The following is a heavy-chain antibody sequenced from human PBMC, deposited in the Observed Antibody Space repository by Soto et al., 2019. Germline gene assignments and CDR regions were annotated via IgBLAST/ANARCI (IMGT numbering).Heavy chain of an antibody. V-gene: IGHV3-30-3*01. CDR2: ISYDGSNG. J-gene: IGHJ6*02. Sequence: GWSLRLSCASSVFTFSYYAMQWVRQAPGKGLEWVSFISYDGSNGYYADSMKGRFTISRDNSKNTLYLQMDSLRAEDTAVYYCARDSFGLDVWGQGTTVTVSS. CDR3: ARDSFGLDV. CDR1: VFTFSYYA.